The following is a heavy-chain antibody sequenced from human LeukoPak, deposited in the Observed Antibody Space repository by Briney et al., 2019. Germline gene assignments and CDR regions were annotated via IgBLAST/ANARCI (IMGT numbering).Heavy chain of an antibody. CDR3: ARDLALGSYYDSSGYYYFDY. V-gene: IGHV1-18*01. J-gene: IGHJ4*02. CDR2: ISAYNGNT. Sequence: ASVKVSCKASGYTFTSYGISWVRQAPGQGLEWMGWISAYNGNTNYAQKLQGRVTMTTDPSTSTAYMKLRSLRSDDTAVYYCARDLALGSYYDSSGYYYFDYWGQGTLVTVSS. CDR1: GYTFTSYG. D-gene: IGHD3-22*01.